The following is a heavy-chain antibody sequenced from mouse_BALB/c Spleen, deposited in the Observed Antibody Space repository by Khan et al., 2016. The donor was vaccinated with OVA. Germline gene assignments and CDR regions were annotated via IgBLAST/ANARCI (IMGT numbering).Heavy chain of an antibody. D-gene: IGHD2-1*01. CDR2: INPSNGDT. Sequence: QVRLQQPGAELVKPVASVKISCKASGYTFTSFYMYWVKQRPGQGLEWIGGINPSNGDTHFYEKFKSKATLTVDKSSTTAYMQFSSLTSEDSAVYYCARSGYGNPFAYWGQGTLVTVSA. J-gene: IGHJ3*01. CDR3: ARSGYGNPFAY. CDR1: GYTFTSFY. V-gene: IGHV1S81*02.